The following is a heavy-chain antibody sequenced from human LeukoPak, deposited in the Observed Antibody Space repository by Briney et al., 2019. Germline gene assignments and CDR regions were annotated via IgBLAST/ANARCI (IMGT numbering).Heavy chain of an antibody. CDR1: GYTLTELS. CDR2: FDPEDGET. Sequence: ASVKVPCKVSGYTLTELSMHWVRQAPGKGLEWMGGFDPEDGETIYAQKFQGRVTMTEDTSTDTAYMELSSLRSEDTAVYYCATDPRYYDILTGYSDFDYWGQGTLVTVSS. CDR3: ATDPRYYDILTGYSDFDY. J-gene: IGHJ4*02. V-gene: IGHV1-24*01. D-gene: IGHD3-9*01.